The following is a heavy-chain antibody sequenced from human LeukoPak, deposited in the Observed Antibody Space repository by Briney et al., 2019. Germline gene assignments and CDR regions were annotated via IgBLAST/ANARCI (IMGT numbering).Heavy chain of an antibody. J-gene: IGHJ5*02. V-gene: IGHV3-30-3*01. CDR2: ISYDGSNK. CDR3: ARASGHVQDDP. CDR1: GFTFSSYA. Sequence: GRSLRLSCAASGFTFSSYAMHWVRQAPGKGLEWVAVISYDGSNKYYADSVKGRFTISRDNAKKSLYLQMNSLRAEDTVVYYCARASGHVQDDPWGQGTLVTVSS.